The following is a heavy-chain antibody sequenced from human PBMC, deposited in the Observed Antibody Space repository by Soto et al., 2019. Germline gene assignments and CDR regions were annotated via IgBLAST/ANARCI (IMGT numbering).Heavy chain of an antibody. CDR3: ATLNWNNYFDS. V-gene: IGHV4-59*01. CDR1: GGSIRSDS. J-gene: IGHJ4*02. D-gene: IGHD1-1*01. CDR2: IYYSGGT. Sequence: SETLSLTCTVSGGSIRSDSWSWIRQPPGKGLEWVGYIYYSGGTSYNPSLKSRVTISVDTSKNQFSLKLSSVTTADTAMYYCATLNWNNYFDSWGQGTLVTISS.